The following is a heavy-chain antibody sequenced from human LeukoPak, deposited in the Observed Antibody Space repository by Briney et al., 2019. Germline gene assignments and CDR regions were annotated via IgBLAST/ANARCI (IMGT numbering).Heavy chain of an antibody. V-gene: IGHV4-59*01. Sequence: SETLSLTCTVSGASISSYYWSWIRQPPGKGLEWIGYVYYGGSANYNPSLKSRVTISVDTSKNQFSLKLSSVTAADTAVYYCARDERFLEWLFPGDAFDIWGQGTMVTVSS. D-gene: IGHD3-3*01. CDR2: VYYGGSA. J-gene: IGHJ3*02. CDR1: GASISSYY. CDR3: ARDERFLEWLFPGDAFDI.